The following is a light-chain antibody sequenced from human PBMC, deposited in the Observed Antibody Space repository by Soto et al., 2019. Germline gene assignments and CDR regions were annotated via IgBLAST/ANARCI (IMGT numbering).Light chain of an antibody. CDR3: QQYHSSPPIT. CDR2: GAS. CDR1: ESVSXN. V-gene: IGKV3-15*01. Sequence: GRTQYPETLSGSPGETATVSCRASESVSXNLAWYQQRPGQAPRLVIYGASTRATGIPARFSGGGSGTEFTLTISSLQSEDFAVYYCQQYHSSPPITFGQRPRLAL. J-gene: IGKJ5*01.